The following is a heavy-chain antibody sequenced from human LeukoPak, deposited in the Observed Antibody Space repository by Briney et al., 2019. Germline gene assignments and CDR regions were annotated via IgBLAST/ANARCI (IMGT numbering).Heavy chain of an antibody. D-gene: IGHD6-19*01. J-gene: IGHJ4*02. V-gene: IGHV1-46*01. CDR2: INPSGGST. CDR3: ARGSGFSSGWPNPPDY. Sequence: GASVKVSCTASGYTFTSYYMHWLRQAPGQGLEWVGIINPSGGSTSYAQKFQGRVTMTRDTSTSTVYMELSSLRSEDTAVYYCARGSGFSSGWPNPPDYWGQGTLVTVSS. CDR1: GYTFTSYY.